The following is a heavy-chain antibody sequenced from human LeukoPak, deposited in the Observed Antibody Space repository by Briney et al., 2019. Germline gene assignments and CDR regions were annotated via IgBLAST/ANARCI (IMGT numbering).Heavy chain of an antibody. CDR1: GGTFSSYA. CDR3: ASPPGCGGDCYSGYFQH. Sequence: SVKVSCKASGGTFSSYAISWVRQAPGQGLEWMGGIIPIFGTANYAQKFRGRVTITADEPTSTAYMELSSLRSEDTAVYYCASPPGCGGDCYSGYFQHWGQGTLVTVSS. J-gene: IGHJ1*01. V-gene: IGHV1-69*01. CDR2: IIPIFGTA. D-gene: IGHD2-21*02.